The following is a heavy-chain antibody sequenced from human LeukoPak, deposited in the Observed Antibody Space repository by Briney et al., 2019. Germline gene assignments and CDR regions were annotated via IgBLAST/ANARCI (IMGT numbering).Heavy chain of an antibody. J-gene: IGHJ5*02. CDR2: ISYDGSNK. Sequence: GGSLRLSCAASGFTFSNYGMHWVRQAPGKGLEWVAVISYDGSNKYYADSVKGRFTISRDNSKNTLYLEMNSLRAEDTAVYYCAKDSGIAVAGGMSWFDPWGQGTLVTVSS. D-gene: IGHD6-19*01. CDR1: GFTFSNYG. V-gene: IGHV3-30*18. CDR3: AKDSGIAVAGGMSWFDP.